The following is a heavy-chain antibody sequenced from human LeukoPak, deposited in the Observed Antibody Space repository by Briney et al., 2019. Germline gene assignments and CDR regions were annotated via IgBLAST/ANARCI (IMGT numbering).Heavy chain of an antibody. D-gene: IGHD6-13*01. V-gene: IGHV1-8*01. CDR3: AREGIAAAGNYYYYYGMDV. CDR1: GYTFTSYD. CDR2: MNPNSGNT. J-gene: IGHJ6*02. Sequence: ASVKVSCKASGYTFTSYDINWVRQATGQGLEWMGWMNPNSGNTGYAQKLQGRVTMTTDTSTSTAYMELRSLRSDDTAVYYCAREGIAAAGNYYYYYGMDVWGQGTTVTVSS.